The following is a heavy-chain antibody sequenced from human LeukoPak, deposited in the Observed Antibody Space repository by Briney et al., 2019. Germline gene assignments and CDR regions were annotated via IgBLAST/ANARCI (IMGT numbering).Heavy chain of an antibody. J-gene: IGHJ4*02. CDR1: GYTFTSYY. V-gene: IGHV1-46*01. Sequence: ASVKVSCKASGYTFTSYYMHWVRQAPGQGLEWMGIINPSGGSTSYAQKFQGRVTITSDMSTSTVYLELSSLRSEDMALYYCARADSNYEFDCWVEGTLVSVSS. CDR2: INPSGGST. CDR3: ARADSNYEFDC. D-gene: IGHD4-11*01.